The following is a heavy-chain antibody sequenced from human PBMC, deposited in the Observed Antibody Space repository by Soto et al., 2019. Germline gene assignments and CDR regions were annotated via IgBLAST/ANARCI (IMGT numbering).Heavy chain of an antibody. V-gene: IGHV1-69*12. CDR2: IIPIFGTT. J-gene: IGHJ4*01. CDR1: GGTFSNYA. D-gene: IGHD3-22*01. Sequence: QVQLVQSGAEVKKPGSSVKVSCKASGGTFSNYAFSWVRQAPGQGLEWMGGIIPIFGTTNYAHKYQGRVTITADESTSTAYMELSSLRSEDTAVYYCARDLRVHYDSSGYYPFDYWGQEPWSPSPQ. CDR3: ARDLRVHYDSSGYYPFDY.